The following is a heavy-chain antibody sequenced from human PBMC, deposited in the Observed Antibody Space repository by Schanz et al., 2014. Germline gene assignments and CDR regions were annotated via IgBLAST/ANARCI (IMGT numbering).Heavy chain of an antibody. D-gene: IGHD5-12*01. CDR2: IYSGIGA. CDR3: ASPSGYSDYGTYFDV. Sequence: EVQLAESGGGLVQPGGSLRLSCAVSGFTVSSNHMSWVRQAPGKGLEWVSVIYSGIGAYYADSVKDRFTVSRDNSKNTVYLQMNRLRAEDTAVYYCASPSGYSDYGTYFDVWGQGTLVNVSS. V-gene: IGHV3-66*01. CDR1: GFTVSSNH. J-gene: IGHJ4*02.